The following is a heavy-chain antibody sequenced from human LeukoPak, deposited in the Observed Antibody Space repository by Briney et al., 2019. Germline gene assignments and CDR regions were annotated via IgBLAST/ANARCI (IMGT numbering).Heavy chain of an antibody. Sequence: PGGSLRLCGAASGFTFSSFSMNWVRQAPGKGLEWVSSISSSSSYIYYADSVKGRFTISRDNAKNSLYLQMNSLRAEDTAVYYCARRHQPRFDPWGQGTLVTVSS. CDR3: ARRHQPRFDP. J-gene: IGHJ5*02. D-gene: IGHD2-2*01. CDR2: ISSSSSYI. CDR1: GFTFSSFS. V-gene: IGHV3-21*01.